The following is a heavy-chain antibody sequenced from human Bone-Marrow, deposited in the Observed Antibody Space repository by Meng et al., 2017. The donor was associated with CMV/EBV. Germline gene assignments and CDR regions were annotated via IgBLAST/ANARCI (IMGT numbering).Heavy chain of an antibody. V-gene: IGHV3-23*01. J-gene: IGHJ5*02. D-gene: IGHD6-13*01. CDR2: ISGSGGST. CDR3: ARWLIAAAGTGWFDP. CDR1: GFTFSSFA. Sequence: GGSLRLSCAASGFTFSSFAMSWVRQGPGKGLEWVSVISGSGGSTYYADSVKGRFTISRDNSKNTLYLQMNNLSAEDTAVYYCARWLIAAAGTGWFDPWGQGTLVTVSS.